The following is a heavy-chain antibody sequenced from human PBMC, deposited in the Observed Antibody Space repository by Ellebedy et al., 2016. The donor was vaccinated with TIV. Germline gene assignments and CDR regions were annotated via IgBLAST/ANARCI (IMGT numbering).Heavy chain of an antibody. V-gene: IGHV3-7*01. D-gene: IGHD4-17*01. CDR2: MNQDGSAK. J-gene: IGHJ3*01. CDR1: GFSFRRYW. CDR3: ASDGSYGDYRSPTHALTF. Sequence: GGSLRLSCAASGFSFRRYWMTWARQAPGKGLQWVANMNQDGSAKSYVDSVRGRFTISRDNAQDSLYLQMNSLRADDTAVYFCASDGSYGDYRSPTHALTFWGQGTMVTVSP.